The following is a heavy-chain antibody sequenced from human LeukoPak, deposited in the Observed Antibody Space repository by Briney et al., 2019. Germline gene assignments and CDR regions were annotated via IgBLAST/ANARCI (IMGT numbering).Heavy chain of an antibody. CDR2: IDGRSGIT. CDR3: ARTYDFGRGPPGDAFDN. V-gene: IGHV3-48*01. CDR1: GFTFSIFG. J-gene: IGHJ3*02. Sequence: GGSLRLFCAASGFTFSIFGLNWVRQAPGKGPEWISYIDGRSGITYHADLQGRFTISRDDARESVFLQMDGLRVDDTAVYYCARTYDFGRGPPGDAFDNWGPGTWVIVSA. D-gene: IGHD3-3*01.